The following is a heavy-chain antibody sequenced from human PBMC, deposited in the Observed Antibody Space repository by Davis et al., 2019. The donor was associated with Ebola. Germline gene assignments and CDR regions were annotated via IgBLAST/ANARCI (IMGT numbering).Heavy chain of an antibody. D-gene: IGHD5-24*01. CDR1: GDTFSSYA. Sequence: AASVKVSCKASGDTFSSYAISWVRQAPGQGLEWMGRIIPILGIANYAQKSQGRVTITADKSTSTAYMELSSLRSEDTAVYYCARTVEMATILYYYYGMDVWGQGTTVTVSS. V-gene: IGHV1-69*04. CDR2: IIPILGIA. J-gene: IGHJ6*02. CDR3: ARTVEMATILYYYYGMDV.